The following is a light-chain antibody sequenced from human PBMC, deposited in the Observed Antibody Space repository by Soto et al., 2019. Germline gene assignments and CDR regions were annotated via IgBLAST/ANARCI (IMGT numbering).Light chain of an antibody. CDR3: QQYNTFST. Sequence: DIQMTQSPSTLSASVGDRVTITCRASQSIDIWLAWYQQKPGKAPNLLIYKASTLETGVPSRFTGSVSGTEFALTINSLQPDDVATYYCQQYNTFSTFGQGTKVEMK. CDR1: QSIDIW. V-gene: IGKV1-5*03. CDR2: KAS. J-gene: IGKJ1*01.